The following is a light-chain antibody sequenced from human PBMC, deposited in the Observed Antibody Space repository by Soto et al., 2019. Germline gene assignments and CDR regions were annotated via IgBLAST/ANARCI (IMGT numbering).Light chain of an antibody. CDR2: AAS. CDR3: QQSYSRLRT. Sequence: DIQMTRSPSSLSASVGDRVTITCRARQTISGYLNWYQQKQGKAPKLRIYAASNLQSEVPSRFSGSGSGTEFSRTISILQPEGFATYYCQQSYSRLRTVGQGTKVDIK. J-gene: IGKJ1*01. V-gene: IGKV1-39*01. CDR1: QTISGY.